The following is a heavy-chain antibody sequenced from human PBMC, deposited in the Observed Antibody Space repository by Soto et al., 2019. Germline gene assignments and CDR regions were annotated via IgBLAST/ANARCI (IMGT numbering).Heavy chain of an antibody. CDR2: ISYDGSNK. CDR3: AKEMATISGVYYYGMDV. V-gene: IGHV3-30-3*01. Sequence: GGSLRLSCAASGFTFSSYAMHWVRQAPGKGLEWVAVISYDGSNKYYADSVKGRFTISRDNSKNTLYLQMNSLRAEDTAVYYCAKEMATISGVYYYGMDVWGQGTTVTVSS. D-gene: IGHD5-12*01. J-gene: IGHJ6*02. CDR1: GFTFSSYA.